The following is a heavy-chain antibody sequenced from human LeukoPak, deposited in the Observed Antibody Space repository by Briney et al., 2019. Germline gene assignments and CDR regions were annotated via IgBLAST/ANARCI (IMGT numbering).Heavy chain of an antibody. CDR2: IYTRGST. Sequence: PSETLSLTCTVSGGSINNYYWSWIRQPAGKGLEWIGRIYTRGSTNYNPSLKSRVTMSVDTSKNQFSLKLSSVTAADTAVYYCATTKRGSIFGYFDFWGQGIKVTVSS. D-gene: IGHD5-18*01. J-gene: IGHJ4*02. CDR3: ATTKRGSIFGYFDF. V-gene: IGHV4-4*07. CDR1: GGSINNYY.